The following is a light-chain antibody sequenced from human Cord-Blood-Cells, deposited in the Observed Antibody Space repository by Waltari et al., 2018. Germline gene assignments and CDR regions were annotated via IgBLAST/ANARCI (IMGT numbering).Light chain of an antibody. Sequence: DIQMTQSPSSRSASVGDRVTITCRASQSISSYLNWYQQKPGKAPKLLIYAASSLQSVVPSRFSGSGSGTDFTLTISSLQPEDFATYYCQQSYSTPLTFGPGTKVDIK. CDR3: QQSYSTPLT. CDR1: QSISSY. J-gene: IGKJ3*01. V-gene: IGKV1-39*01. CDR2: AAS.